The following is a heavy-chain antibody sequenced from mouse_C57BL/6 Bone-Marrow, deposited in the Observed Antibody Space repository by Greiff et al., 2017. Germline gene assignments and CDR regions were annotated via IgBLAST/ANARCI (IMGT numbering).Heavy chain of an antibody. V-gene: IGHV1-9*01. CDR1: GYTFTGYW. CDR3: ARYPRYYGSSYEYFDV. D-gene: IGHD1-1*01. CDR2: ILPGSGST. Sequence: VQLQESGAELMKPGASVKLSCKATGYTFTGYWIEWVKQRPGHGLEWIGEILPGSGSTNYNEKFKGKATFTADTSSNTAYMQLSSLTTEDSAIYYCARYPRYYGSSYEYFDVWGTGTTVTVSS. J-gene: IGHJ1*03.